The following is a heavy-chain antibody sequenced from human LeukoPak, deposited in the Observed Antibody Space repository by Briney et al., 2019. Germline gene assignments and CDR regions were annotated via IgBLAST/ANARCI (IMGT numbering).Heavy chain of an antibody. CDR3: ARGYFYDSSGHFDY. CDR1: SPSFSCYY. Sequence: KPSETLSLTCSVYSPSFSCYYWSWIRQPPAKGLEWIGEINHSGSTNYNPSLKGRVTISEDTSKNQSSMELSSVTAADTAVYYCARGYFYDSSGHFDYWGQGTLVTVSS. D-gene: IGHD3-22*01. CDR2: INHSGST. J-gene: IGHJ4*02. V-gene: IGHV4-34*01.